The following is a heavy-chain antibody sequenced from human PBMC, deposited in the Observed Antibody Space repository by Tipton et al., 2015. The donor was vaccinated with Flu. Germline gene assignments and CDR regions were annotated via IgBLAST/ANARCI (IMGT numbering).Heavy chain of an antibody. D-gene: IGHD3-22*01. J-gene: IGHJ5*01. CDR3: AMYYYDSSAYYSQGWFDY. Sequence: TLSLTCAVSGYSIRSGYYWDWIRQPPGKGLEWIGSIHQSGTTYYKSSFKSRATISVDTSKNQFSLKLSSVTAADTAVYYCAMYYYDSSAYYSQGWFDYWGQGTLVTVSS. CDR2: IHQSGTT. CDR1: GYSIRSGYY. V-gene: IGHV4-38-2*01.